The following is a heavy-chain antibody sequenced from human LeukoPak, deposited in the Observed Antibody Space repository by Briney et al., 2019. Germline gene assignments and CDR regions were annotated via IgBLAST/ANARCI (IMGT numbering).Heavy chain of an antibody. CDR2: ITSDGSTT. CDR1: GFSLSDYW. J-gene: IGHJ4*01. Sequence: QPGGSLRLSCVGSGFSLSDYWMHWVRQTPGKGLMWVSRITSDGSTTWYADSVKGRFTVSRDNAKNTLFLEMNSLRDEDTAVYYCAGDYIWGRLFWGQGTLVTVPS. V-gene: IGHV3-74*01. CDR3: AGDYIWGRLF. D-gene: IGHD3-16*01.